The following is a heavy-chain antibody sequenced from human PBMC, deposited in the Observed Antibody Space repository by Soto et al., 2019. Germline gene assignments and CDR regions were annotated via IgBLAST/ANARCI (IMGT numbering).Heavy chain of an antibody. CDR2: IFHRGST. D-gene: IGHD1-26*01. CDR3: DRAGGSGSQDWYFHV. Sequence: QLQLQESGSGLVKPSQTLSLTCAVSGGSISSGGYSWSWLRQPPGKGLGWIGYIFHRGSTYYNPSLMSRATITVDASKNHCSLELSSVTAADTAVYYGDRAGGSGSQDWYFHVWGRGTLVTVSS. CDR1: GGSISSGGYS. V-gene: IGHV4-30-2*01. J-gene: IGHJ2*01.